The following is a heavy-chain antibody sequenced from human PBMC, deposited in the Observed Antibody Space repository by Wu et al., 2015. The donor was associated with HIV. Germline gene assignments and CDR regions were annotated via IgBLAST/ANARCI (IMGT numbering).Heavy chain of an antibody. Sequence: QVQLVQSGAEVKKPGSSLRISCKASGGTFSSYAISWVRQAPGQGLEWMGGTIPIFSKRNYAQKFQGRLTITADESRSTAYMDLSSLRSEDTAVYYCAREGGILPAARFTFDIWGQGTMVTVSS. CDR3: AREGGILPAARFTFDI. CDR2: TIPIFSKR. CDR1: GGTFSSYA. D-gene: IGHD2-2*01. V-gene: IGHV1-69*01. J-gene: IGHJ3*02.